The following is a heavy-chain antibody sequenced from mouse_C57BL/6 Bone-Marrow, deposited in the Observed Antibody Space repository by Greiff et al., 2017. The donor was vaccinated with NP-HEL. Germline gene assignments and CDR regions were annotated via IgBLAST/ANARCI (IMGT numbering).Heavy chain of an antibody. Sequence: VQLQQSGAELVQPGASVKLSCKASGYTFTSYLMHWVMQRPGRGLEWIGMINSNSGGTKYNEKFKSKVTLTVDKPSSTAYMQLNSLTSEDSAVYYCSRYYYGSSSFDYWGQGTRLTVSS. CDR1: GYTFTSYL. D-gene: IGHD1-1*01. CDR3: SRYYYGSSSFDY. V-gene: IGHV1-72*01. CDR2: INSNSGGT. J-gene: IGHJ2*03.